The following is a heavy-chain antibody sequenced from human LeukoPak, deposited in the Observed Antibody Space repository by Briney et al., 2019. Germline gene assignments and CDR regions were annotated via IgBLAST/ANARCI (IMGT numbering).Heavy chain of an antibody. V-gene: IGHV3-23*01. CDR1: GFTFSSYA. D-gene: IGHD6-13*01. Sequence: GGSLRLSCAASGFTFSSYAMSWVRQAPGKGLEWVSAISGSGGSTYYADSVKGRFTISRDNAKNSLYLQMNSLRAEDTAVYYCARKSSSWDYYYYGMDVWGQGTTVTVSS. CDR2: ISGSGGST. J-gene: IGHJ6*02. CDR3: ARKSSSWDYYYYGMDV.